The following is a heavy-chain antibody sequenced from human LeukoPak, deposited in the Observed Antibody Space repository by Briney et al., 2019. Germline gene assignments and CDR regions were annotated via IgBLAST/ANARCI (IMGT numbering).Heavy chain of an antibody. J-gene: IGHJ5*02. CDR3: AREDTSSSWYGSDWFDP. Sequence: SETLSLTCTVSGYSISSGYYWGWIRQPPGKGLEWIGSIYHSGSTYYNPSLKSRVTISVDTSKNQFSLKLSSVTAADTAVYYCAREDTSSSWYGSDWFDPWGQGTLVTVSS. V-gene: IGHV4-38-2*02. CDR1: GYSISSGYY. D-gene: IGHD6-13*01. CDR2: IYHSGST.